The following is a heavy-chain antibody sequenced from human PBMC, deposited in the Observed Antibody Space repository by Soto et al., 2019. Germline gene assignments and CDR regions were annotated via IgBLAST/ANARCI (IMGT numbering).Heavy chain of an antibody. CDR2: IIPIFGTA. V-gene: IGHV1-69*13. CDR3: ARISGWYSGCDY. Sequence: ASVKVSCKASGGTFSSYAISWVRQAPGQGLEWMGGIIPIFGTANYAQKFQGRVTITADESTSTAYMELSSLRSEDTAVYYCARISGWYSGCDYWGQGTLVTVSS. D-gene: IGHD6-19*01. CDR1: GGTFSSYA. J-gene: IGHJ4*02.